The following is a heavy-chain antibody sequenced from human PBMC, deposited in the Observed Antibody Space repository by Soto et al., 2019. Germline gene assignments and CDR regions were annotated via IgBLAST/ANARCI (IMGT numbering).Heavy chain of an antibody. CDR1: GFTFGDYA. J-gene: IGHJ6*02. Sequence: GGSLRLSCTTSGFTFGDYAMSWFRQAPGKGLEWVGVVRSKAYGGTTDYAASVKGRFDISRDDSKSIAYLQMNSVTTEDTAVYFCARHTYTSRYTYYGMDVWGPGTTVTVS. D-gene: IGHD2-2*02. CDR2: VRSKAYGGTT. CDR3: ARHTYTSRYTYYGMDV. V-gene: IGHV3-49*03.